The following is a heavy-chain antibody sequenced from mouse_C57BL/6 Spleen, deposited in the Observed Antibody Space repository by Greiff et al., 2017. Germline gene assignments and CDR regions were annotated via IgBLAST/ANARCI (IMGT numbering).Heavy chain of an antibody. J-gene: IGHJ2*01. CDR1: GYTFTDYE. D-gene: IGHD2-12*01. CDR2: IDPETGGT. Sequence: QVQLQQSGAELVRPGASVTLSCKASGYTFTDYEMHWVKQTPVHGLEWIGAIDPETGGTAYNQKFKGKAILTADKSSITAYMELRSLTSEDSAVYYCTRHYNDYWGQGTTLTVSS. CDR3: TRHYNDY. V-gene: IGHV1-15*01.